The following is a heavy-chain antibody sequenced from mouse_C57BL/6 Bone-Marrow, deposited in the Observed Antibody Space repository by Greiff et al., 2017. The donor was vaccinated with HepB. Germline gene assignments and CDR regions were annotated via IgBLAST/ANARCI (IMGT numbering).Heavy chain of an antibody. Sequence: VQLQQSGTVLARPGASVKMSCKTSGYTFTSYWMHWVKQRPGQGLEWIGAIYPGNSDTSYNQKFKDKAKLTAVTSASTAYMELSSLTNEDSAVYYCTRGGWYYFDYWGQGTTLTVSS. CDR1: GYTFTSYW. CDR3: TRGGWYYFDY. J-gene: IGHJ2*01. D-gene: IGHD3-3*01. CDR2: IYPGNSDT. V-gene: IGHV1-5*01.